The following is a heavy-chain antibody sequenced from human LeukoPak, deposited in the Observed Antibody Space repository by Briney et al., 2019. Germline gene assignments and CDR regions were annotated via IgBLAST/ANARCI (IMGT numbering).Heavy chain of an antibody. CDR2: ISAYNGNT. D-gene: IGHD2-2*01. CDR3: ARDVYPEGYCSSTSCLDAFDI. Sequence: ASVKVSCKASGGTFSSYAISWVRQAPGQGLEWMGWISAYNGNTNYAQKLQGRVTMTTDTSTSTAYMELRSLRSDDTAVYYCARDVYPEGYCSSTSCLDAFDIWGQGTMVTVSS. J-gene: IGHJ3*02. V-gene: IGHV1-18*01. CDR1: GGTFSSYA.